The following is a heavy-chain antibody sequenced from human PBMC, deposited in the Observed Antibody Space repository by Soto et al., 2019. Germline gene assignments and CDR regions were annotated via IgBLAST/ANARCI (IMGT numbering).Heavy chain of an antibody. J-gene: IGHJ4*02. CDR2: IFWNDER. D-gene: IGHD1-26*01. CDR3: ARALREGLPIYYFDS. V-gene: IGHV2-26*01. Sequence: GPTLMNQKETVAQTCTVSGFSLSKARMGVSWIRQPPGKALEWLAHIFWNDERSYNTSLKSRLTISRDTSKSQVVLTMTNVDPVDTGTYFCARALREGLPIYYFDSWGQGTLVTVSS. CDR1: GFSLSKARMG.